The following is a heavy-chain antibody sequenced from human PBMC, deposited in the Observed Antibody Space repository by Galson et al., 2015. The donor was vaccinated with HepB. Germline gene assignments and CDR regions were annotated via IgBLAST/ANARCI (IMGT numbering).Heavy chain of an antibody. D-gene: IGHD6-13*01. CDR2: ISYDGSNK. Sequence: SLRLSCAASGFTFSSYAMHWVRQAPGKGLEWVAVISYDGSNKYYADSVKGRFTISRDNSKNTLYLQMNSLRAEDTAVYYCARLGIAATDYWGQGTLVTVSS. J-gene: IGHJ4*02. CDR3: ARLGIAATDY. CDR1: GFTFSSYA. V-gene: IGHV3-30-3*01.